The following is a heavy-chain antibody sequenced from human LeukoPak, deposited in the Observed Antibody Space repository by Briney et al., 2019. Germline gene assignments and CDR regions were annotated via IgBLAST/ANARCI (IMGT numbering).Heavy chain of an antibody. J-gene: IGHJ4*02. D-gene: IGHD4-17*01. Sequence: GGSLRLSCAASGFSFSSYAMNWVRQAPGKGLEWVSTISGSGVSTYYADSVKGRFTISRDNSKTTLYLQMNSLTAVDTAVYYCAKALYGDYRNFDFWGQGTLVTVSS. CDR1: GFSFSSYA. CDR2: ISGSGVST. CDR3: AKALYGDYRNFDF. V-gene: IGHV3-23*01.